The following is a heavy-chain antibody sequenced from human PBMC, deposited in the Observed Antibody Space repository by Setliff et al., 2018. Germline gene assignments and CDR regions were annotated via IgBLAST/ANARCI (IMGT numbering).Heavy chain of an antibody. V-gene: IGHV1-69*13. J-gene: IGHJ6*03. Sequence: ASVKVSCKASGGTFSSYVISWVREAPGQGLEWMGGIIPMFGTNYAQKFQGRVTITADESTSTAYMELSSLGSEDTAVYYCAGGQPLVRKYYYYMHVWGKGTTVTVSS. CDR1: GGTFSSYV. D-gene: IGHD3-10*01. CDR3: AGGQPLVRKYYYYMHV. CDR2: IIPMFGT.